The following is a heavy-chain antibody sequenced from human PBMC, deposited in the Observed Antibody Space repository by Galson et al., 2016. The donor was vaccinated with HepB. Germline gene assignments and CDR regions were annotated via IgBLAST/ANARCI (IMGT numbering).Heavy chain of an antibody. D-gene: IGHD3-10*02. Sequence: SLRLSCAASGFPFSEYYMSWVRQAPGKGPEWISYISPTDGTISYADSVKGRFTISRDNAKSSLFLQMNSQRADDTALYYCARRDWGSVPIFGLDYYYYAMDVGGQGTTVTVSS. CDR2: ISPTDGTI. V-gene: IGHV3-11*01. J-gene: IGHJ6*02. CDR3: ARRDWGSVPIFGLDYYYYAMDV. CDR1: GFPFSEYY.